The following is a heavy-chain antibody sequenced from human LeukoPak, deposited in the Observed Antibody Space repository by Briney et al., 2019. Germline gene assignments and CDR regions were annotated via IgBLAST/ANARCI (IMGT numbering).Heavy chain of an antibody. CDR1: GGTFSSYA. V-gene: IGHV1-69*06. Sequence: GSSVKVSCKAPGGTFSSYAISWVRQAPGQGLEWMGGIIPIFGTANYAQKFQGRVTITADKSTSTAYMELRSLRSEDTAVYYCARDAEYCGGDCWGQGTLVTVSS. D-gene: IGHD2-21*01. CDR2: IIPIFGTA. CDR3: ARDAEYCGGDC. J-gene: IGHJ4*02.